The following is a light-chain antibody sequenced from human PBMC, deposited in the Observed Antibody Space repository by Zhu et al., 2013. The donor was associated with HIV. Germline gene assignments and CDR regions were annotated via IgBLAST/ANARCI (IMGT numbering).Light chain of an antibody. CDR3: QQYGSSPLT. Sequence: EIVLTQSPGTLSLSPGERATLSCRASQSFSSTYLAWYQQKPGQAPRLLIYGASSRASGIPDRFSGSGSGTDFTLSISRLESEDFAVYYCQQYGSSPLTFGGGTTVESK. J-gene: IGKJ4*01. CDR2: GAS. V-gene: IGKV3-20*01. CDR1: QSFSSTY.